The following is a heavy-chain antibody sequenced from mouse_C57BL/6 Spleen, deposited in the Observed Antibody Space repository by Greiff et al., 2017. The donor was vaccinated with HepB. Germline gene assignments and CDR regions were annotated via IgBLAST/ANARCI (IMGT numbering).Heavy chain of an antibody. Sequence: EVKVEESGGGLVQPGGSMKLSCVASGFTFSNYWMNWVRQSPEKGLEWVAQIRLKSDNYATHYAESVKGRFTISRDDSKSSVYLQMNNLRAEDTGIYYCTYFDVWGTGTTVTVSS. V-gene: IGHV6-3*01. J-gene: IGHJ1*03. CDR3: TYFDV. CDR2: IRLKSDNYAT. CDR1: GFTFSNYW.